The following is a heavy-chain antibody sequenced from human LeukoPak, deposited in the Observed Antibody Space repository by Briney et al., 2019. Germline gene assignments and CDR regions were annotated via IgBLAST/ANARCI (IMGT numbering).Heavy chain of an antibody. D-gene: IGHD3-3*01. V-gene: IGHV1-46*01. Sequence: GASVKVSCKASGYTFTSYYMHWVRQAPGQGLEWMGIINPSGGSTSYAQKFQGRVTMTRDMSTSTVYMELSSLRSDDTAVYYCARGYYDFWSGYYDAFDIWGQGTMVTVSS. CDR3: ARGYYDFWSGYYDAFDI. CDR2: INPSGGST. J-gene: IGHJ3*02. CDR1: GYTFTSYY.